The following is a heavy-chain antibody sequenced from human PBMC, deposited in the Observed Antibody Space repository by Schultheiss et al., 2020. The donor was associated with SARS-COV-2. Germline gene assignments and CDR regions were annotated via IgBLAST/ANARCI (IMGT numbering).Heavy chain of an antibody. CDR2: ISGSGGST. Sequence: GGSLRLSCAASGFSFSSYSMNWVRQAPGKGLEWVSAISGSGGSTYYADSVKGRFTISRDNSKNTLYLQMNSLRAEDTAVYYCAKGRFRGFPSAFDIWGQGTMVTVSS. CDR1: GFSFSSYS. V-gene: IGHV3-23*01. J-gene: IGHJ3*02. CDR3: AKGRFRGFPSAFDI.